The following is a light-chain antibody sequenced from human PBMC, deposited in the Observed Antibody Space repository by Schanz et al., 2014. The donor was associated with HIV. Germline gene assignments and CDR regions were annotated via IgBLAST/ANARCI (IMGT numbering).Light chain of an antibody. CDR3: ATWVDSLNGWV. J-gene: IGLJ3*02. CDR2: RNN. Sequence: QSALTQPPSASGTPGQRVTISCSGSNSNIGSDTVNWYRQVPGTAPKLLIYRNNYRPSGVPDRFSGSKSGTSASLAISGLQSEDEADYYCATWVDSLNGWVFGGGTKLTVL. CDR1: NSNIGSDT. V-gene: IGLV1-44*01.